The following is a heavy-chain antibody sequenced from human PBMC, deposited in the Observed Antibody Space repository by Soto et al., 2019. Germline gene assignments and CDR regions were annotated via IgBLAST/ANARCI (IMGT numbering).Heavy chain of an antibody. CDR1: GFTFGDYG. CDR2: IRTNVFGATT. V-gene: IGHV3-49*03. CDR3: GRGGAWDVSDF. D-gene: IGHD1-26*01. Sequence: EVQLVESGGGLEQPGRSLRLACTASGFTFGDYGVSWIRQAPGKGLEWVGFIRTNVFGATTKYAASVKDRFIISRDDSKGIAYLPMNSLRTEDTAVYYWGRGGAWDVSDFWGQGTLVTVSS. J-gene: IGHJ4*02.